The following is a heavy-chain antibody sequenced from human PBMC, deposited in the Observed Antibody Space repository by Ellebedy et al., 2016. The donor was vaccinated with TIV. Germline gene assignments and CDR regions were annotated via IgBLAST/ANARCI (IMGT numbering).Heavy chain of an antibody. D-gene: IGHD3-22*01. CDR1: GYTFTSYG. CDR2: ISAYNGNT. V-gene: IGHV1-18*01. J-gene: IGHJ4*02. Sequence: ASVKVSCKASGYTFTSYGISWVRQAPGQGLEWMGWISAYNGNTNYAQKLQGRVTMTTDTSTSTAYMELRSLRSDDTAVYYCARGNTYYYDSSGYSFDYWGQGTLVTVSS. CDR3: ARGNTYYYDSSGYSFDY.